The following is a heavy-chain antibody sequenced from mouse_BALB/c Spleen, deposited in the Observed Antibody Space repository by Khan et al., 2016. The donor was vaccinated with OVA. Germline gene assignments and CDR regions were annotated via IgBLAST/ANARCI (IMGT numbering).Heavy chain of an antibody. CDR2: ISSAGTYT. CDR3: ANGNYGWFAY. J-gene: IGHJ3*01. Sequence: EVELVESGGGLVKPGGSLKLSCAASGFTFSSFAMSWVRQIPEKRLEWVATISSAGTYTYYPDSVTGRFTISRDNAKNTLYLQMNSLRSEDTAMYYCANGNYGWFAYWGQGTLVTVSA. CDR1: GFTFSSFA. V-gene: IGHV5-9-1*01. D-gene: IGHD2-1*01.